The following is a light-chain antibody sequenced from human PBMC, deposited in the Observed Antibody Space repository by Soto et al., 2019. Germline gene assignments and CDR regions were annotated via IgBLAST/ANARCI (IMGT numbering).Light chain of an antibody. J-gene: IGLJ2*01. CDR3: AAWDDSLNAVV. V-gene: IGLV1-44*01. Sequence: QSVLTQPPSASGTPGQRVTISCSGSSSNVGRNTVNWYQQLPGTAHKLLIYSNNQRPSGVPDRFSGSKSGTSASLAISGLQSEDEADYYCAAWDDSLNAVVFGGGTKLTVL. CDR1: SSNVGRNT. CDR2: SNN.